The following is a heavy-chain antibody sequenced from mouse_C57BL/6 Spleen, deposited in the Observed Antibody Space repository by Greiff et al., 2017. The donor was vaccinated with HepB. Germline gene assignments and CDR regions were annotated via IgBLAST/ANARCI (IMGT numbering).Heavy chain of an antibody. J-gene: IGHJ4*01. CDR2: ISSGGDYI. CDR3: TREGNGNSYYYAMDY. V-gene: IGHV5-9-1*02. D-gene: IGHD2-1*01. Sequence: EVKLMESGEGLVKPGGSLKLSCAASGFTFSSYAMSWVRQTPEKRLEWVAYISSGGDYIYYADTVKGRFTISRDNARNTLYLQMSSLKSEDTAMYYCTREGNGNSYYYAMDYWGQGTSVTVSS. CDR1: GFTFSSYA.